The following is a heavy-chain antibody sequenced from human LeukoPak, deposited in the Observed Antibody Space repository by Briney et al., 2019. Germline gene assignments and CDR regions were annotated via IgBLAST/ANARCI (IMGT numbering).Heavy chain of an antibody. Sequence: ASVTVSCKTSGYTLSDYYMHWVRQAPGQGLEWMGWIRGDTGDADSPRKFPGRVTMTRDMSTNTAYMELSRLRYDDTAMYFCARVRGNSCDYWGQGTLVTVSS. J-gene: IGHJ4*02. V-gene: IGHV1-2*02. D-gene: IGHD6-13*01. CDR3: ARVRGNSCDY. CDR2: IRGDTGDA. CDR1: GYTLSDYY.